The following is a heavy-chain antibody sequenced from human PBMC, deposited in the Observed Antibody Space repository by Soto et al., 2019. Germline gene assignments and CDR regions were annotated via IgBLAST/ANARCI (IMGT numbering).Heavy chain of an antibody. V-gene: IGHV4-34*01. CDR3: ARRNFDWLLLPRYIDY. CDR1: GGSFSGYY. J-gene: IGHJ4*02. Sequence: SETLSLTCAVYGGSFSGYYWSWIRQPPGKGLEWIGEINHSGSTNYNPSLKSRVTISVDTSKNQFSLKLSSVTAADTAVYYCARRNFDWLLLPRYIDYWGQGTLVTVSS. CDR2: INHSGST. D-gene: IGHD3-9*01.